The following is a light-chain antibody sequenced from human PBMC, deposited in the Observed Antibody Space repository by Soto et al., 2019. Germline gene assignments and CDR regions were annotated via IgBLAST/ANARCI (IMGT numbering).Light chain of an antibody. CDR1: SSDVGLYNY. V-gene: IGLV2-14*03. J-gene: IGLJ1*01. CDR3: SSYTSSSTYV. CDR2: DVS. Sequence: QSVRTQPASVSGSPGQSITISCTGTSSDVGLYNYVSWYQQHPGKAPKLMIYDVSKRPSGFSNRFSGSKSGNTASLTISGLQAEDEADYYCSSYTSSSTYVFGTGTKVTVL.